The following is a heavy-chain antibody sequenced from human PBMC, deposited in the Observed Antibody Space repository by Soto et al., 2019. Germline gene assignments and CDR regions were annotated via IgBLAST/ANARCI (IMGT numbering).Heavy chain of an antibody. CDR1: GYSFTSQY. CDR2: INPNGGST. V-gene: IGHV1-46*01. CDR3: GRKKGPTPGGGGTEPLDI. Sequence: QVQLVQSGAEVKKPGASVKISCEASGYSFTSQYVHWVRQAPGQGLEWMGIINPNGGSTTYAQKFQGRVTKNREKSSMKVYMGRGNRTLGEPAVFFLGRKKGPTPGGGGTEPLDIWGQGTMVTVAS. J-gene: IGHJ3*02. D-gene: IGHD3-16*01.